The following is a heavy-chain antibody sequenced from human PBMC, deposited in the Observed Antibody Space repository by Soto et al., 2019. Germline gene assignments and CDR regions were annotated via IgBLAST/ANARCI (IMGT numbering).Heavy chain of an antibody. CDR1: GFTFSSYG. CDR3: ARLHDSSGYSLDY. CDR2: IWYDGSNK. V-gene: IGHV3-33*01. J-gene: IGHJ4*02. Sequence: QVQLVESGGGVVQPGRSLRLSCAASGFTFSSYGMHWVRQAPGKGLEWVAVIWYDGSNKYYADSVKGRFTISRDNSKNPLDMQMNSLRAEDTAVYYCARLHDSSGYSLDYWGQGTLVTVSS. D-gene: IGHD3-22*01.